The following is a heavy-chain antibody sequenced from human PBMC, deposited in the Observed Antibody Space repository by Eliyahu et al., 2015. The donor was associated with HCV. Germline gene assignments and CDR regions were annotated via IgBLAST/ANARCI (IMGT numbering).Heavy chain of an antibody. CDR1: GGSIXTYY. V-gene: IGHV4-59*01. Sequence: QVQLQESGPGLVKPSETLSLTCTVSGGSIXTYYWSWIRQPPGKGLEWIGYIHYSGSTNYNPSLRSRVTMSLDTSKNQFSLNLTSVTAADTAMYYCASGGGGIAVTGTGGWFDPWGQGTLVTVSS. CDR2: IHYSGST. J-gene: IGHJ5*02. D-gene: IGHD6-19*01. CDR3: ASGGGGIAVTGTGGWFDP.